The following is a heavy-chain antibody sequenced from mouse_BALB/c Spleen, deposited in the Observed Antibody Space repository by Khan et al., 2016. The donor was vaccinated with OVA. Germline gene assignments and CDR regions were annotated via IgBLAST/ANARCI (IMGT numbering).Heavy chain of an antibody. CDR2: IYPGYVNT. Sequence: QVQLQQSGPELVKPGASVRISCKASGYMFTGYYIHWVKQRPGQGLEWIGWIYPGYVNTKYNENFKGKATLTADKSSSTAYMQLSSLTSEDSAVDCCARSDSGTVFDYWGRGTTLTVSS. J-gene: IGHJ2*01. CDR1: GYMFTGYY. CDR3: ARSDSGTVFDY. V-gene: IGHV1S56*01. D-gene: IGHD4-1*01.